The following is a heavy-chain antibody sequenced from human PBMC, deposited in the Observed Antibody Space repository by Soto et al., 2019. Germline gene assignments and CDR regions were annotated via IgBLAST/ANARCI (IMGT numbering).Heavy chain of an antibody. CDR3: ARGVAASLRGDYYYYGMDV. J-gene: IGHJ6*02. Sequence: QVQLVQSGAEVKKPGASVKVSCKASGYTFTSYGISWVRQAPGQGLEWMGWISAYNGNTNYAQKLQGRVTMTTDTPTSTAYMELRSLRSDDTAVYYCARGVAASLRGDYYYYGMDVWGQGTTVTVSS. CDR2: ISAYNGNT. D-gene: IGHD6-13*01. V-gene: IGHV1-18*01. CDR1: GYTFTSYG.